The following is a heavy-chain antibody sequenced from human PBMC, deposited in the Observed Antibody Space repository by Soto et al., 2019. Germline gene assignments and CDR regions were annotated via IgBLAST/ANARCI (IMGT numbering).Heavy chain of an antibody. J-gene: IGHJ6*02. V-gene: IGHV3-74*01. D-gene: IGHD1-26*01. CDR3: ARVPSGSYRLYYYYYYGMDV. CDR2: INSDGSST. CDR1: GFTFSSYW. Sequence: GGSLRLSCAASGFTFSSYWMHWVRQAPGKGLVWVSRINSDGSSTSYADSVKGRFTISRDNAKNTLYLQMNSLRAEDTAVYYCARVPSGSYRLYYYYYYGMDVWGQGTTVTVSS.